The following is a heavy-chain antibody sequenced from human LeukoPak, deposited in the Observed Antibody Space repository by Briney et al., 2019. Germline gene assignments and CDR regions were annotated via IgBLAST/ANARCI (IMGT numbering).Heavy chain of an antibody. CDR2: IYSSGST. CDR1: GGSISSYY. Sequence: PSETLSLTCTVPGGSISSYYWSWIRQPAGKGLEWIGRIYSSGSTHYNPSLKRRVTMSVDTSKNQFSLKLSSVTAADTAVYYCARSPGYGFWSGYHDYWGQGTLVTVSS. V-gene: IGHV4-4*07. J-gene: IGHJ4*02. D-gene: IGHD3-3*01. CDR3: ARSPGYGFWSGYHDY.